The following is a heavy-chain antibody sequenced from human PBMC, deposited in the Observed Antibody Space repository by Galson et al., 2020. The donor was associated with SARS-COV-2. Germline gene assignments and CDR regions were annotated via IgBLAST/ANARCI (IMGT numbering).Heavy chain of an antibody. D-gene: IGHD3-10*01. J-gene: IGHJ4*02. CDR1: GGSFSGYY. Sequence: SETLSLTCAVYGGSFSGYYWSWIRQPPGKGLEWIGEINHSGSTNYNPSLKSRVTISVDTSKNQFSLKLSSVTAADTAVYYCARAKKVLLWVGELWWYVDYWCQGTLVTVSS. V-gene: IGHV4-34*01. CDR3: ARAKKVLLWVGELWWYVDY. CDR2: INHSGST.